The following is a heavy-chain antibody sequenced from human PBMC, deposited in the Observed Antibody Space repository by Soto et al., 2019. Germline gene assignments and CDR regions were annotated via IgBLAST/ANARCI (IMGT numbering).Heavy chain of an antibody. CDR3: ARQIYDSDTGPNFQYYFDS. D-gene: IGHD3-22*01. CDR2: IDPSDSQT. V-gene: IGHV5-10-1*01. CDR1: GYSFAGYW. Sequence: PGESLKISCKGSGYSFAGYWITWVRQKPGKGLEWMGRIDPSDSQTYYSPSFRGHVTISVTKSMTTVFLQWSSLRASDTAMYYCARQIYDSDTGPNFQYYFDSWGQGTPVTVSS. J-gene: IGHJ4*02.